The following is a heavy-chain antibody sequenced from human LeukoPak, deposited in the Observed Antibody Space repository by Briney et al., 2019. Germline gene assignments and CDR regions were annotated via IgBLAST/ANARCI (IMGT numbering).Heavy chain of an antibody. CDR3: AQDIRIDSGYDSPYS. J-gene: IGHJ5*02. CDR1: GFTFSSYA. D-gene: IGHD5-12*01. CDR2: ISGSGGST. V-gene: IGHV3-23*01. Sequence: GGSLRLSCAASGFTFSSYAISWVRRAPGKGLEWVSAISGSGGSTYYADSVKGRFTISRDNSKNTLYLQMNSLRAEDTAVYYCAQDIRIDSGYDSPYSWGQGTLVTVSS.